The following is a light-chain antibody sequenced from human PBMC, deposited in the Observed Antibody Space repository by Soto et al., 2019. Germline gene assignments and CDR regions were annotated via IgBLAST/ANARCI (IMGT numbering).Light chain of an antibody. Sequence: QSVLTQPASVSGSPGQSITISRTGTSSDVGGYKYVSWYQQHPGKAPKLMIYEVSNRPSGVSNRFSGSKSGNTASLTISGLQVEDEADYYCSSYTSSSSFVFGTGTKVTVL. V-gene: IGLV2-14*01. CDR3: SSYTSSSSFV. CDR1: SSDVGGYKY. CDR2: EVS. J-gene: IGLJ1*01.